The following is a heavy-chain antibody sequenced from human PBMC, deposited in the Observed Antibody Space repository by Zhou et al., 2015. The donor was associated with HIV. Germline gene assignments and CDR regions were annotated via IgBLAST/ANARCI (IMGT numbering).Heavy chain of an antibody. CDR1: GYTFTNHY. CDR3: ARDLGDYDFWSGMGDAFDI. D-gene: IGHD3-3*01. CDR2: IDPRGGRK. Sequence: QVQLVQSGAEVKKPGASVKVSCKASGYTFTNHYIHWVRQAPGQGLEWVAIIDPRGGRKSYAQKFRGRVTVTRDTSASTVYMELNSLRSEDTAVYYCARDLGDYDFWSGMGDAFDIWGQGTMVTVSS. V-gene: IGHV1-46*01. J-gene: IGHJ3*02.